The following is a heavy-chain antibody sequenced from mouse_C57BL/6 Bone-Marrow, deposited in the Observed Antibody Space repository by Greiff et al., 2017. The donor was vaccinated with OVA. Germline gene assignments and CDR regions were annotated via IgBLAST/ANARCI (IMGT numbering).Heavy chain of an antibody. V-gene: IGHV1-7*01. Sequence: QVQLQQSGAELVRPGASVKLSCKASGYTFTSYWMHWVKQRPGQGLEWIGYINPSSGYTKYNQKFKDKATLTADKSSSTAYMQLSSLTYEDSAVYYCARGSIYYDYDGDYFDYWGQGTTLTVSS. D-gene: IGHD2-4*01. CDR1: GYTFTSYW. CDR3: ARGSIYYDYDGDYFDY. CDR2: INPSSGYT. J-gene: IGHJ2*01.